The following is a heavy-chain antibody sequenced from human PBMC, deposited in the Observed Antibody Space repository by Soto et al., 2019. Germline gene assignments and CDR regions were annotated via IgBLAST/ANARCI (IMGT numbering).Heavy chain of an antibody. CDR2: INHSGST. D-gene: IGHD6-13*01. Sequence: QVRLQQWGAGLLKPSETLSLTCAVYGGSFSGYYWSWIRQPPGKGLEWIGEINHSGSTNYNPSLKSRVTISVDTSKNQFSLKLSSVTAADTAVYYCARGKGIAAAGTFYYYYGMDVWGQGTTVTVSS. CDR1: GGSFSGYY. J-gene: IGHJ6*02. CDR3: ARGKGIAAAGTFYYYYGMDV. V-gene: IGHV4-34*01.